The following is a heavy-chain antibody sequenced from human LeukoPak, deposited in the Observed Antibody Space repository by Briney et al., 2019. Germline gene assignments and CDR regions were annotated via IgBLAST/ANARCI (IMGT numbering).Heavy chain of an antibody. D-gene: IGHD1-26*01. V-gene: IGHV3-21*01. CDR1: GFTFSSYS. J-gene: IGHJ3*02. CDR3: ARIRCSGSFAPCGAFDI. CDR2: ISSSSSYI. Sequence: PGGSLRLSCAASGFTFSSYSMNWVRQAPGKGLEWVSSISSSSSYIYYADSVKGRFTISRDNAKNSLYLQMNSLRAEDTAVYYCARIRCSGSFAPCGAFDIWGQGTMVTVSS.